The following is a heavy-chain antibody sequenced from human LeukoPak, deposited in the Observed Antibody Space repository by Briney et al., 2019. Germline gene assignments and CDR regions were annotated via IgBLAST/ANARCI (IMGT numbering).Heavy chain of an antibody. D-gene: IGHD2-8*02. J-gene: IGHJ4*02. V-gene: IGHV4-38-2*02. CDR1: GYSISRGYY. CDR3: ARLPHCPGGKCRDGGVHIDY. Sequence: SESLSLTCSVSGYSISRGYYWGWIRQPPGQGLEWIGSIHHSGSAYYKSSLKSRVTISVDTSRNQVSMKLSSVTAADTAVYYCARLPHCPGGKCRDGGVHIDYWGQGTLVTVSS. CDR2: IHHSGSA.